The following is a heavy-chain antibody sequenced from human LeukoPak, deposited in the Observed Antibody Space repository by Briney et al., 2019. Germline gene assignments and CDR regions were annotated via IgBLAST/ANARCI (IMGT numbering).Heavy chain of an antibody. CDR1: GFTFGDYW. J-gene: IGHJ4*02. Sequence: PGRSLRLSCAASGFTFGDYWMHWVRRGPGRALVWVSRIDTDGSSVNYADSAKGRFTISRDNAKNKLYLQMNNLTADDTAVYVCVRGRGHYFDFWGQGIQVTVSS. V-gene: IGHV3-74*01. CDR3: VRGRGHYFDF. D-gene: IGHD3-10*01. CDR2: IDTDGSSV.